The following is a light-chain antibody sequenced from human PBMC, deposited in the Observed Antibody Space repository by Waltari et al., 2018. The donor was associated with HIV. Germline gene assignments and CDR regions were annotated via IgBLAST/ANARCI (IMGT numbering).Light chain of an antibody. CDR1: SSDVDGYNF. Sequence: QSALTQPASVSGSPGQSIPISCPGTSSDVDGYNFVSWYPQHPGKAPKLIIFDVFKRPSGVSVRFSGSKSGNTASLTISGLQSEDEADYYCCSYAGSRTWVFGGGTKVTVL. CDR3: CSYAGSRTWV. CDR2: DVF. V-gene: IGLV2-23*02. J-gene: IGLJ3*02.